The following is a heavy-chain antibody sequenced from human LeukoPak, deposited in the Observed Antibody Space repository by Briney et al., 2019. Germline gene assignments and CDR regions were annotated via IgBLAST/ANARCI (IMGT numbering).Heavy chain of an antibody. CDR3: ARHLDYSNYVYYFDY. CDR1: GGSISSYY. V-gene: IGHV4-39*01. CDR2: IYYSGST. J-gene: IGHJ4*02. D-gene: IGHD4-11*01. Sequence: SETLSLTCTVSGGSISSYYWGWIRQPPGKGLEWIGSIYYSGSTYYNPSLKSRVTISVDTSKNQFSLKLSSVTAADTAVYYCARHLDYSNYVYYFDYWGQGTLVTVSS.